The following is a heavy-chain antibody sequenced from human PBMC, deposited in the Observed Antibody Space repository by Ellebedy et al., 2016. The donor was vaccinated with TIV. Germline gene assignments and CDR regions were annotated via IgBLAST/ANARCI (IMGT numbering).Heavy chain of an antibody. CDR3: ARGEVTLYYYGMDV. J-gene: IGHJ6*02. CDR1: GGSVSSGRSY. Sequence: MPSETLSLTCSVSGGSVSSGRSYWSWVRQPPGQGLEWIGYITWRGSTNYNPSLKSRITISMDTSKNQIALMVRSVTAADTAVYYCARGEVTLYYYGMDVWGQGTTVTVSS. CDR2: ITWRGST. V-gene: IGHV4-61*01.